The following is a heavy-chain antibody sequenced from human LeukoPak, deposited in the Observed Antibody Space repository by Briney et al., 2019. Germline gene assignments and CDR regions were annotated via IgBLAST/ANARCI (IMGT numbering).Heavy chain of an antibody. CDR2: ISAYNGNT. J-gene: IGHJ4*02. CDR1: GYTFTRYG. CDR3: ARSQYDYIWGNYRNPDY. D-gene: IGHD3-16*02. Sequence: ASVKVSCKASGYTFTRYGITWVRQAPGQGLEWMGWISAYNGNTNYAQKVQGRVTMTTDTSTSTAYMELRSLRSDDTAVYYCARSQYDYIWGNYRNPDYWGQGTLVTASS. V-gene: IGHV1-18*01.